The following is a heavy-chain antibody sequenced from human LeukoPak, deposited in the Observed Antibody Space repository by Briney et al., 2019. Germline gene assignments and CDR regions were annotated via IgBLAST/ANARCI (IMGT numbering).Heavy chain of an antibody. CDR1: GYSFTSYW. V-gene: IGHV5-51*01. CDR3: ARQTGEYCSGGSCHRFPFDI. J-gene: IGHJ3*02. CDR2: IYPGDSDT. D-gene: IGHD2-15*01. Sequence: GESLKISCKGSGYSFTSYWIGWVRQMPGKGLEWMGIIYPGDSDTRYSPSFQGQVTISADKSINTAYLQWSSLKASDTAMYYCARQTGEYCSGGSCHRFPFDIWGQGTMVTVSS.